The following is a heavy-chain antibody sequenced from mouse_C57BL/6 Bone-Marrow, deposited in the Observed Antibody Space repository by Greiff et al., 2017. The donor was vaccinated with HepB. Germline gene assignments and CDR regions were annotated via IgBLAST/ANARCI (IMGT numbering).Heavy chain of an antibody. CDR3: ARVYDYEEYFDV. CDR1: GYSITSGYY. CDR2: ISYDGSN. J-gene: IGHJ1*03. V-gene: IGHV3-6*01. Sequence: EVQLQESGPGLVKPSQSLSLTCSVTGYSITSGYYWNWIRQFPGNKLEWMGYISYDGSNNYNPSLKNRISITRDTSKNQFFLKLNSVTTEDTATYYCARVYDYEEYFDVWGTGTTVTVSS. D-gene: IGHD2-4*01.